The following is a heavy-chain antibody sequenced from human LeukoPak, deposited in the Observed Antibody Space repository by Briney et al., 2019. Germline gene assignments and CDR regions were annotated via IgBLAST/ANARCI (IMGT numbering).Heavy chain of an antibody. J-gene: IGHJ3*02. CDR1: GFTFSSYS. Sequence: GGSLRLSCAASGFTFSSYSMNWVRQAPGKGLEWVSAISSSSSYIYYAYSVRGRFHNSRDNAKNSLYLQMNSLRAEDTAVYYCARSSHNPDAFDIWGQGTMVTVSS. CDR2: ISSSSSYI. CDR3: ARSSHNPDAFDI. V-gene: IGHV3-21*01. D-gene: IGHD1-1*01.